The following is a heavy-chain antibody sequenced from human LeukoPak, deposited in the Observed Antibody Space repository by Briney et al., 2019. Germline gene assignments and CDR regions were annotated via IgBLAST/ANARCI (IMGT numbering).Heavy chain of an antibody. J-gene: IGHJ4*02. Sequence: PGGSLRPSCAASGFTFSGSAMHWVRQASGKGLEWVGRIRSKANSYATAYAASVKGRFTISRDDSKNTAYLQMNSLKTEDTAVYYCTRSTVKAIDYFDYWGQGTLVTVSS. CDR1: GFTFSGSA. D-gene: IGHD4-17*01. CDR3: TRSTVKAIDYFDY. CDR2: IRSKANSYAT. V-gene: IGHV3-73*01.